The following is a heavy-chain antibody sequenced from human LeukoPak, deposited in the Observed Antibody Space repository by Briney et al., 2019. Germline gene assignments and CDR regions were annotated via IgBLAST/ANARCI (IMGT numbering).Heavy chain of an antibody. CDR3: ARGQSSLGSPYYFDY. Sequence: GTSVKVSCKASGFTFSYSAVQWVRQTRGQRLEWIGWIVVGSGNTNYTQKFQGRVTITADESTSTVYMELRSLTSEDTAVYYCARGQSSLGSPYYFDYWGQGTLVTVSS. D-gene: IGHD3-16*01. V-gene: IGHV1-58*01. CDR1: GFTFSYSA. CDR2: IVVGSGNT. J-gene: IGHJ4*02.